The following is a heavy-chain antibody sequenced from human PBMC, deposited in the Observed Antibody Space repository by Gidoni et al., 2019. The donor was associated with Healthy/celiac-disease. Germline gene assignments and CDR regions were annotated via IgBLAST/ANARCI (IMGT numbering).Heavy chain of an antibody. D-gene: IGHD5-18*01. CDR2: IIPIFGTA. CDR3: ARVYLDTAMVPGANWFDP. J-gene: IGHJ5*02. V-gene: IGHV1-69*06. CDR1: GGPFSSYA. Sequence: QVQLVQSGAEVKKPGSSVKVSCKASGGPFSSYAISWVRQAPGQGLEWMGGIIPIFGTAHYAQKFQGRVTITADKSTSTAYMELSSLRSEDTAVYYCARVYLDTAMVPGANWFDPWGQGTLVTVSS.